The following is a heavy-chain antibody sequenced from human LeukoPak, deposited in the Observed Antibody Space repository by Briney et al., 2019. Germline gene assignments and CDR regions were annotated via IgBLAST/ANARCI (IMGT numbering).Heavy chain of an antibody. D-gene: IGHD3-10*01. CDR3: ATTYGGRAGITMVRGPYNWFDP. CDR1: GGSISSGDYY. V-gene: IGHV4-30-4*01. J-gene: IGHJ5*02. CDR2: IYYSGST. Sequence: SETLSLTCTVSGGSISSGDYYWSWIRQPPGKGLEWIGYIYYSGSTYYNPSLKSRVTISVDTSKNQFSLKLSSVTAADTAVYYCATTYGGRAGITMVRGPYNWFDPWGQGTLVTVSS.